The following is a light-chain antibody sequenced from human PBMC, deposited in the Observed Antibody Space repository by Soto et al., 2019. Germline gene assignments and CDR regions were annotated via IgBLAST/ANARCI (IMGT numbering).Light chain of an antibody. CDR1: ESVRNNS. CDR2: GAS. V-gene: IGKV3-20*01. CDR3: HHYGYGADT. Sequence: ELVLTQSPGTLSLSPGARATLSCRASESVRNNSLAWYQQHPGQAPRLLIFGASSRATGIPDRFTGSGSGADFSLTISRLEPEDSAVYFCHHYGYGADTFGQGTKLEIK. J-gene: IGKJ2*01.